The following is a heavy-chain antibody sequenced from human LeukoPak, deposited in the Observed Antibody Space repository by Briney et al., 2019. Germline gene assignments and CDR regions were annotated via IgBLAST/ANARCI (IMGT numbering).Heavy chain of an antibody. CDR2: IYYSGSS. CDR3: ARHRGSGSPYFDY. D-gene: IGHD3-10*01. J-gene: IGHJ4*02. Sequence: PSETLSLTCTVSGDSINNYYWSWIRQSPGKGLEWIGYIYYSGSSKDNPSLKSRVTISVDTSKHQFSLKLRSVTAADTAVYYCARHRGSGSPYFDYWGQGTLVSVSS. V-gene: IGHV4-59*08. CDR1: GDSINNYY.